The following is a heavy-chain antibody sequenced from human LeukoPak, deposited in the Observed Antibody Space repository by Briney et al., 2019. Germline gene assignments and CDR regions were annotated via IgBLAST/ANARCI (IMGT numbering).Heavy chain of an antibody. J-gene: IGHJ4*02. V-gene: IGHV4-59*01. CDR3: ARVPNSGWYYFDY. D-gene: IGHD6-19*01. CDR2: IYYSGST. Sequence: TSETLSLTCTVSGGSISSYYWSWIRQPPGKGLEWIGYIYYSGSTSHNPSLKSRVTISVGTSKNQFSLKLSSVTAADTAVYYCARVPNSGWYYFDYWGQGTLVTVSS. CDR1: GGSISSYY.